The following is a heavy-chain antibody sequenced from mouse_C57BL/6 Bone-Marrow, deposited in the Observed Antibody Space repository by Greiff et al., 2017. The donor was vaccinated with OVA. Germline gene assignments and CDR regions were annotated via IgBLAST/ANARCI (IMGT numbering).Heavy chain of an antibody. V-gene: IGHV1-22*01. CDR1: GFTFTDSY. J-gene: IGHJ3*01. CDR3: ARSRGDWVAY. CDR2: INPNNGGT. Sequence: EVQLQQSGPELVKPGASVKMSCKASGFTFTDSYMHWVKQSHGKSLEWIGYINPNNGGTSYNQKFKGKATLTANKSSSTAYMELSSLTSEDTTVYYGARSRGDWVAYWGQGTLVTVSA.